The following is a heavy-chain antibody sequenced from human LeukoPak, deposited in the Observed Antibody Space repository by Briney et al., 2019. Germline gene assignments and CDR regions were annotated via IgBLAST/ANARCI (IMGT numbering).Heavy chain of an antibody. D-gene: IGHD3-16*02. CDR1: GYTFTGYY. CDR2: INPNSGGT. CDR3: ARQLTDYVWGSYPLDDAFDI. J-gene: IGHJ3*02. V-gene: IGHV1-2*02. Sequence: ASVKVSCKASGYTFTGYYMHWVRQAPGQGLEWMGWINPNSGGTNYAQKFQGRVTMTRDTSISTAYLQWSSLKASDTAMYYCARQLTDYVWGSYPLDDAFDIWGQGTMVTVSS.